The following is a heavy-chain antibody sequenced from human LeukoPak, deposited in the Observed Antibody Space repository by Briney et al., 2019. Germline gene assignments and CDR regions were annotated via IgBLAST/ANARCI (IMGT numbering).Heavy chain of an antibody. CDR2: IRSKIDGETT. J-gene: IGHJ1*01. CDR3: TTAAVH. CDR1: GFTFSNAW. V-gene: IGHV3-15*01. Sequence: PGGSLRLSYAASGFTFSNAWMSWVRQSPGKGLEWVGRIRSKIDGETTDYAAPVKGRFTISRDDSKNTLYMQMNSLKTEDTAVYYCTTAAVHWGQGTLVTVSS.